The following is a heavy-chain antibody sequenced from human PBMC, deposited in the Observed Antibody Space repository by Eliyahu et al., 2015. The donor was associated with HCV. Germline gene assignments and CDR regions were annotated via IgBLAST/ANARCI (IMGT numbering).Heavy chain of an antibody. V-gene: IGHV3-33*01. CDR2: IWYDGSNK. CDR3: ARGRLISSGYYPYYFDY. J-gene: IGHJ4*02. D-gene: IGHD3-22*01. CDR1: GFTFSSYG. Sequence: QVLLVESGGGVVQPGRSLRLSCATSGFTFSSYGIHWVRQAPGKGLEWVAVIWYDGSNKYYADSVKGRFTISRDSSRNTLYLQMNSLRAEDTAAYYCARGRLISSGYYPYYFDYWGQGTLVTVSS.